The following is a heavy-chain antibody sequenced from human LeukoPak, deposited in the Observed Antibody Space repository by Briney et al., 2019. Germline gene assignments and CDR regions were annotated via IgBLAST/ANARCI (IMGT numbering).Heavy chain of an antibody. CDR2: INHSGST. D-gene: IGHD6-13*01. V-gene: IGHV4-34*01. CDR1: GGSFSGYY. CDR3: ARDRLVAAAGAYYYFDY. Sequence: PSETLSLTCAVYGGSFSGYYWSWIRQPPGKGLEWIGEINHSGSTNYNPSFKSRVTISVDTSKNQFSLKLSSVTAADTAVYYCARDRLVAAAGAYYYFDYWGQGTLVTVSS. J-gene: IGHJ4*02.